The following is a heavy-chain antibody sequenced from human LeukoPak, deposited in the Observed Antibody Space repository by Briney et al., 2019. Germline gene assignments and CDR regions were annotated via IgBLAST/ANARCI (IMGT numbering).Heavy chain of an antibody. CDR2: IHYSGST. Sequence: SETLSLTCSGSGCSISVYHWRSIRQPPGKGLEWIAYIHYSGSTNYNPSLKSRVTISVDTSKNQFSLKLSSVTAADTAVYYCARRAKGSGSYDYWGQGTLVTVSS. V-gene: IGHV4-59*01. CDR3: ARRAKGSGSYDY. J-gene: IGHJ4*02. D-gene: IGHD1-26*01. CDR1: GCSISVYH.